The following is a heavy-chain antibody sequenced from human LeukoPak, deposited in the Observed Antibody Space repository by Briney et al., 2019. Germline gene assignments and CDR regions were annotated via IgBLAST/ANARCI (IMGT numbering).Heavy chain of an antibody. V-gene: IGHV3-23*01. CDR2: ISGSGGST. D-gene: IGHD4-23*01. CDR1: GFTFSSYA. J-gene: IGHJ3*02. CDR3: AKGINYGGNSRGVAFDI. Sequence: GGSLRLSCAASGFTFSSYAMSWVRQAPGKGLEWVSAISGSGGSTYYADSVKGRFTISRDNSKNTLYLQMNSLRAEDTAVYYCAKGINYGGNSRGVAFDIWGQGTMVTVSS.